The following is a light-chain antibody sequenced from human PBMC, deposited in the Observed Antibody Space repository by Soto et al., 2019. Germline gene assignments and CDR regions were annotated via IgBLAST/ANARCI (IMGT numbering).Light chain of an antibody. CDR2: AAS. CDR3: QQSYTTPLT. CDR1: QTISGY. V-gene: IGKV1-39*01. J-gene: IGKJ4*01. Sequence: MTQSPATLSVSPGERATLSCRASQTISGYLNWYQQKPGKAPELLIYAASYLGNGVPSRFSGSGSGTYFTLTISSLQPEDLATYYCQQSYTTPLTFGGGTRWIS.